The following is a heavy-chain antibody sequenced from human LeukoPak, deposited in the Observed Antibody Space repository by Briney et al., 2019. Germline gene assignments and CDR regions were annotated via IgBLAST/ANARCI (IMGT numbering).Heavy chain of an antibody. Sequence: ASVKVSCKASGYTFTSYDINWVRQATGQGLEWMGWMNPNSGNTGYAQKFQGRVTMTRNTSISTAYMELSSLRPEDTAVYYCARSTGYRLWYYYDSSGQHPFDIWGQGTMVTVSS. V-gene: IGHV1-8*01. CDR1: GYTFTSYD. CDR2: MNPNSGNT. D-gene: IGHD3-22*01. J-gene: IGHJ3*02. CDR3: ARSTGYRLWYYYDSSGQHPFDI.